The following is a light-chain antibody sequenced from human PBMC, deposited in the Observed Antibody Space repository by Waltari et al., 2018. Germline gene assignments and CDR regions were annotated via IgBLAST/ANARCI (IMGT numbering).Light chain of an antibody. CDR2: AAS. V-gene: IGKV1-39*01. CDR3: QQSYSTPMYT. J-gene: IGKJ2*01. CDR1: QSISSY. Sequence: DIQMTQSPSSLSASVGDRVTITCRASQSISSYLNWYQQKPGKAPKLQIYAASSLQSVVPSRFSGSGSGTDFTLTISSLQPEDFATYYCQQSYSTPMYTFGQGTKLEIK.